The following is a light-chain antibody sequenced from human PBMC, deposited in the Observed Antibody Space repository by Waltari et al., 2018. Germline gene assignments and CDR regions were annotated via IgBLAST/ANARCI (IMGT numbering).Light chain of an antibody. CDR2: RTT. V-gene: IGLV1-47*01. J-gene: IGLJ3*02. CDR3: AAWDDSLSGWV. CDR1: SSNIGSNY. Sequence: QSVLTQPPSASGTPGQRVTISCSGSSSNIGSNYVYWYQQLPGTAPQLLISRTTTRPSGVPDRFSGSKSGTSASLAISGLRSEDEADYYCAAWDDSLSGWVFGGGTKLTVL.